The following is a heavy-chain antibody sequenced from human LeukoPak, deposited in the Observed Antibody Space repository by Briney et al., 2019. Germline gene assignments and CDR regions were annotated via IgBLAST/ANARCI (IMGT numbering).Heavy chain of an antibody. J-gene: IGHJ5*02. CDR3: ARNVVVPAATILNWFDP. CDR2: INHSGST. D-gene: IGHD2-2*01. Sequence: SETLSLTCAVYGGSFSGYYWSWIRQPPGKGLEWIGEINHSGSTNYNPSLKSRVTISVDTSKNQFSLKLSSVTAADTAVYYCARNVVVPAATILNWFDPWGQGTLVTVSS. V-gene: IGHV4-34*01. CDR1: GGSFSGYY.